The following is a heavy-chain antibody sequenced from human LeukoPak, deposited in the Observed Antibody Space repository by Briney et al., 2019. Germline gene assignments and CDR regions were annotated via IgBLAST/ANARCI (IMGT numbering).Heavy chain of an antibody. CDR2: ISGSGGST. V-gene: IGHV3-23*01. CDR3: AKEITGGFWSGYYSFDY. J-gene: IGHJ4*02. CDR1: GFTFSSYA. Sequence: QPGGSLRLSCAASGFTFSSYAMSWVRQAPGKGLEWVSAISGSGGSTYYADSVKGRFTISRDNSKNTLYLQMNSLRAEDTAVYYCAKEITGGFWSGYYSFDYWGQGTLVTVSS. D-gene: IGHD3-3*01.